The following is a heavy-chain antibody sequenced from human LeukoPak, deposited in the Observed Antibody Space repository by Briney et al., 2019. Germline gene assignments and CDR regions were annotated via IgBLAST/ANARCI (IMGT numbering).Heavy chain of an antibody. J-gene: IGHJ4*02. V-gene: IGHV3-23*01. D-gene: IGHD6-19*01. CDR1: GFTFSSYA. Sequence: PGGSLRLSCAASGFTFSSYAMSWVRQAPGKGLVWVSTITDSSGNTFYADSVKGRFTISRDNSKNTLYLQMNSLRAEGTAVYYCAKRGAGYYFDYWGQGTLVTVSS. CDR2: ITDSSGNT. CDR3: AKRGAGYYFDY.